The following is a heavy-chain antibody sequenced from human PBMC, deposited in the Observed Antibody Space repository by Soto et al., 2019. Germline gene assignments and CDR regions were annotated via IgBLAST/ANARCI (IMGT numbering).Heavy chain of an antibody. CDR1: GGPINSPDYY. Sequence: QVQLQESGPGLVKPSQTLSLTCNVSGGPINSPDYYWSWIRQSPGKGLEWIGYLYFNGGTQYNPSLRTPVSMSLDTSKKHFSLKMRSVTAADTAVYYCARGISKYSSWYEPHTWFDAWGPGALVTVSS. CDR3: ARGISKYSSWYEPHTWFDA. J-gene: IGHJ5*02. CDR2: LYFNGGT. V-gene: IGHV4-30-4*01. D-gene: IGHD6-13*01.